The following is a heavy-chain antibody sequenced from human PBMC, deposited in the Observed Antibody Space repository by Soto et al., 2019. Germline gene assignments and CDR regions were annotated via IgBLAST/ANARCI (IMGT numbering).Heavy chain of an antibody. Sequence: QVQLVQSGAEVKKPGASVKVSCKASGYTFTSYDINWVRQATGQGLEWMGWMNSNSGNKGYAQKFQGRVTMTRNTSISTAYIELSSLRSEDTAVYYCAYLSDYYGSGSEFDCWGQGTLVTVSS. CDR2: MNSNSGNK. CDR1: GYTFTSYD. J-gene: IGHJ4*02. CDR3: AYLSDYYGSGSEFDC. V-gene: IGHV1-8*01. D-gene: IGHD3-10*01.